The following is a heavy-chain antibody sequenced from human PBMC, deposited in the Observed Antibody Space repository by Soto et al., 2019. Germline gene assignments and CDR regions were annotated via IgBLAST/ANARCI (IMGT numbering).Heavy chain of an antibody. CDR2: INSDGSST. J-gene: IGHJ4*02. CDR3: VGAVSY. D-gene: IGHD1-26*01. Sequence: VCLTLSCPACGFSFRSYYMHWVRQAPGKGLVWVSRINSDGSSTSYVDSVKGRFTISRDNAKNTLYLQMNSLRAEHTAVYYCVGAVSYWGQGTLVTVSS. V-gene: IGHV3-74*01. CDR1: GFSFRSYY.